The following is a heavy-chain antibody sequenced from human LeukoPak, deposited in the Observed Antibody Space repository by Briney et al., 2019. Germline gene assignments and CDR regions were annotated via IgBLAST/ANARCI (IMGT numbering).Heavy chain of an antibody. J-gene: IGHJ6*03. CDR2: IYYSGST. D-gene: IGHD3-22*01. CDR1: GGSISSSSYY. V-gene: IGHV4-39*07. CDR3: ARVTYYDSSGYYRNYYYYYMDV. Sequence: SETLSLTCTVSGGSISSSSYYWGWIRQPPGKGLEWIGSIYYSGSTYYNPSLKSRVTISVDTSKNQFSLKLSSVTAADTAVYYCARVTYYDSSGYYRNYYYYYMDVWGKGTTVTVSS.